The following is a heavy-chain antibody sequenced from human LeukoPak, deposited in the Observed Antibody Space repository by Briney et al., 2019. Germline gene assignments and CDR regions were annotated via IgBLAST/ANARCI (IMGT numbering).Heavy chain of an antibody. CDR1: GYTFTSYA. CDR2: INAGNGNT. Sequence: ASVKVSYKASGYTFTSYAMHWVRQAPGQRLEWMGWINAGNGNTKYSEKFQGRVTITRDTSASTAYMELSSLRSEDTAVYYCARETRTSITMVRGVIGYWGQGTLVTVSS. CDR3: ARETRTSITMVRGVIGY. V-gene: IGHV1-3*01. D-gene: IGHD3-10*01. J-gene: IGHJ4*02.